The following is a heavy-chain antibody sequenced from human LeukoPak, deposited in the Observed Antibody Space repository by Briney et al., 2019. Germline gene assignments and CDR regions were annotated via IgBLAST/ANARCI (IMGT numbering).Heavy chain of an antibody. Sequence: SVKVSCKASGGTFSSYAISWVRQAPGRGLEWMGGIIPIFGTANYAQKFQGRVTITTDESTSTAYMELSSLRSEDTAVYYCARDSSSSSGDFYYYMDVWGKGTTVTVSS. CDR3: ARDSSSSSGDFYYYMDV. J-gene: IGHJ6*03. D-gene: IGHD6-6*01. V-gene: IGHV1-69*05. CDR1: GGTFSSYA. CDR2: IIPIFGTA.